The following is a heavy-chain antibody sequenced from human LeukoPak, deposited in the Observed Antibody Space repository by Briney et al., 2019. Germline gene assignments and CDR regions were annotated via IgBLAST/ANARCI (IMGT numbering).Heavy chain of an antibody. J-gene: IGHJ4*02. CDR2: ISYDGSNK. CDR1: GFTFSSYA. CDR3: ARGGVLLWFGELSPVDY. Sequence: PGGSLRLSCAASGFTFSSYAMHWVRQAPGKGLEWVAVISYDGSNKYYADSVKGRFTISRDNSKNTLYLQMNSLRAEDTAVYYCARGGVLLWFGELSPVDYWGQGTLVTVSS. D-gene: IGHD3-10*01. V-gene: IGHV3-30*04.